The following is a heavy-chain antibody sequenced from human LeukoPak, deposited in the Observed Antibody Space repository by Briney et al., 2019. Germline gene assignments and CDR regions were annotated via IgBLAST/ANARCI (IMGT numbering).Heavy chain of an antibody. V-gene: IGHV3-21*03. D-gene: IGHD5-18*01. CDR2: ITSSSSYI. CDR3: TTDVVVRDPWIQLWLSY. Sequence: GGSLRLSCAASGFTFSAYSMNWVRQAPGKGLEWVSSITSSSSYIYYADSVKGRFTISRDNAKNSLYLEMNSLRAEDTAVYYCTTDVVVRDPWIQLWLSYWGQGTLVTVSS. J-gene: IGHJ4*02. CDR1: GFTFSAYS.